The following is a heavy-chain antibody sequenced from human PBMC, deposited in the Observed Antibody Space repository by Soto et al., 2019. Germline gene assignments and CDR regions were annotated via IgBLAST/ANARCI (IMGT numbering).Heavy chain of an antibody. CDR1: GFTFSIYA. Sequence: GGSLRLSCAASGFTFSIYAMTWVRQSPGKGLEWVSSMSRTGDNTYYADSVTGRFTISRDNSKNTLYLQMNSLRAEDTAIYYCAKDQSNSNPLYYVDFRGPGTLVTASS. J-gene: IGHJ4*01. V-gene: IGHV3-23*01. D-gene: IGHD3-22*01. CDR2: MSRTGDNT. CDR3: AKDQSNSNPLYYVDF.